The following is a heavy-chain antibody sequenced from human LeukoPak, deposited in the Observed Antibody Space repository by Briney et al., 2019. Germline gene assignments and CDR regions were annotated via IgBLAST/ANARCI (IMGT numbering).Heavy chain of an antibody. J-gene: IGHJ4*02. Sequence: GGSLRLSCAASGFTFSTYWMSWVRQAPGKGLEWVANIKQDGSDKYYVDSVKGRFTISRDNAKNSLLLQMNSLRAEDTAVYYCARVRCSSNSCFPDYWGQGTLVTVSS. CDR3: ARVRCSSNSCFPDY. CDR2: IKQDGSDK. D-gene: IGHD2-2*01. CDR1: GFTFSTYW. V-gene: IGHV3-7*01.